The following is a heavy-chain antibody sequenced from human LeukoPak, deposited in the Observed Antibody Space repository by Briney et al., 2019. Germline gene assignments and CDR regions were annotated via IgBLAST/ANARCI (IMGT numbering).Heavy chain of an antibody. V-gene: IGHV1-18*01. CDR1: GYTFTSYG. J-gene: IGHJ6*03. Sequence: ASVKVSCKASGYTFTSYGISWVRQAPGQGLEWMGWISAYNGNTNYAQKLQGRVTMTTDTSTSTAYMELRSLRSDDTAVYYCAREGNYDFWSGYPPYYMDVWGKGTTVTVPS. CDR3: AREGNYDFWSGYPPYYMDV. D-gene: IGHD3-3*01. CDR2: ISAYNGNT.